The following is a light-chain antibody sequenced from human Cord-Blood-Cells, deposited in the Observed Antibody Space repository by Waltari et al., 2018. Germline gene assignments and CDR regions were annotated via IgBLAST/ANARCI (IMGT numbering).Light chain of an antibody. J-gene: IGLJ3*02. CDR3: CSSAGRYCWV. Sequence: QLLLTQSPSASASLGASVKLTCTLSSGHSSYAIAWHQQQPEKGPRYLMKLNSDGGHRKGDAIPFRFSAGKSGNTASLAISGLQAEDGADEDCCSSAGRYCWVFGGGTKVTVL. CDR1: SGHSSYA. CDR2: LNSDGGH. V-gene: IGLV4-69*01.